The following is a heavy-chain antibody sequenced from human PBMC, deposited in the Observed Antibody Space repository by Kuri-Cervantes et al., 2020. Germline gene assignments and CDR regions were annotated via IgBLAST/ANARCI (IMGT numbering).Heavy chain of an antibody. J-gene: IGHJ3*02. D-gene: IGHD3-22*01. Sequence: SETLSLTCAVSDYSISSDHYWGWIRQPPGKGLEWIGYIYYSGNTNYNPSLKSRVTISIDTSKNQFSLKLGSVTAADTAVYYCARGPYYYDSSGYYYVEGAFDIWGQGTMVTVSS. CDR3: ARGPYYYDSSGYYYVEGAFDI. V-gene: IGHV4-59*11. CDR1: DYSISSDHY. CDR2: IYYSGNT.